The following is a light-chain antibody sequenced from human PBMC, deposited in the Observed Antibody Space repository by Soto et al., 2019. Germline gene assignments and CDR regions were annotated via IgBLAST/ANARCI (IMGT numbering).Light chain of an antibody. V-gene: IGKV3D-7*01. CDR3: QQDYNFPWT. J-gene: IGKJ1*01. CDR2: GAS. Sequence: EIVMTQSPATLSLSPGERATLSCRASQSVSSSYLSWYQQKPGQAPRLLIYGASTRATGIPARFSGSGSGTEFTHTISSLQPEDFAFSYCQQDYNFPWTFGQGTKVEIK. CDR1: QSVSSSY.